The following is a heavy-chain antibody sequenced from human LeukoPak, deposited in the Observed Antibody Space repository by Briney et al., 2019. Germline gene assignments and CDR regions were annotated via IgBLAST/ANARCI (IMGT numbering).Heavy chain of an antibody. V-gene: IGHV3-21*01. J-gene: IGHJ6*03. Sequence: PGGSLRLSCAASGFTFSSYSMNWVRQAPGKGLEWVSSISSSSSYIYYADSVKGRFTISRDNAKNSLYLQMNSLRAEDTAVCYCARQPQIGVTDTAMDYYYYYYMDVWGKGTTVTVSS. CDR2: ISSSSSYI. D-gene: IGHD5-18*01. CDR1: GFTFSSYS. CDR3: ARQPQIGVTDTAMDYYYYYYMDV.